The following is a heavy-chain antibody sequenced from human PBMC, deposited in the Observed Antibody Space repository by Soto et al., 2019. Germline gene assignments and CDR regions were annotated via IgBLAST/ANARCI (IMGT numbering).Heavy chain of an antibody. CDR2: ISYDGSSK. J-gene: IGHJ2*01. V-gene: IGHV3-30-3*01. CDR3: ARPLWRDDYNWGYFNL. Sequence: QVQLVESGGGVVQPGRSLRLSCAASGFTFSSYAMQWVRQAPDKGLEWVAVISYDGSSKYYADSVKGRFTISRDNSKNTLYLQMNSLRAEVTAVYYCARPLWRDDYNWGYFNLWGRGTLVTVSS. CDR1: GFTFSSYA. D-gene: IGHD4-4*01.